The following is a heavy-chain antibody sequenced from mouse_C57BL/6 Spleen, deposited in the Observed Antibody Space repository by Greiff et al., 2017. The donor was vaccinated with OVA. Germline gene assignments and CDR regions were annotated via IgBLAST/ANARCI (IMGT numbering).Heavy chain of an antibody. CDR1: GYAFSSSW. J-gene: IGHJ2*01. CDR3: ARGDYGSSYYFDY. CDR2: IYPGDGDT. D-gene: IGHD1-1*01. V-gene: IGHV1-82*01. Sequence: QVQLQQSGPELVKPGASVKISCKASGYAFSSSWMNWVKQRPGKGLEWIGRIYPGDGDTNYNGKFKGKATLTADKSSSTAYMQLSSLTSEDSAVYFCARGDYGSSYYFDYWGQGTTLTVSS.